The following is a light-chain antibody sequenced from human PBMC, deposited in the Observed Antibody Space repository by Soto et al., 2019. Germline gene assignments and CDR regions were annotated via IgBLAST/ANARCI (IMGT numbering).Light chain of an antibody. CDR2: DAS. CDR3: HQYDSWT. CDR1: QSVSSK. V-gene: IGKV3-15*01. Sequence: EIVLTQSPATVSVPPGERPPRSCRASQSVSSKLAWYQQKPGQAPRLLIYDASSRATGIPATFSGSGSGTDFTLTISRLEPEDFAVYYCHQYDSWTFGQGTKVDI. J-gene: IGKJ1*01.